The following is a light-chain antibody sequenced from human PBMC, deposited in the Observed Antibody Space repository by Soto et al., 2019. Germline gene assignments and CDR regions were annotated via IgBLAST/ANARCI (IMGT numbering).Light chain of an antibody. J-gene: IGKJ1*01. CDR3: QKYNIAPSWT. CDR1: QGISNY. CDR2: AAS. V-gene: IGKV1-27*01. Sequence: KMSQSPSSLSTSVGDRVTITCRASQGISNYLAWYQQKPGKVPKLLIYAASTLQSGVPSRFSGSGSGTDFTPTISSLQPEDVATYYCQKYNIAPSWTFGQGTKVDIK.